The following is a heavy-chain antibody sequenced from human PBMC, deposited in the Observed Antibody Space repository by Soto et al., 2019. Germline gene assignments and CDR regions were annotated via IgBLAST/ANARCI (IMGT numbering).Heavy chain of an antibody. D-gene: IGHD3-9*01. CDR1: GYTFTSYG. V-gene: IGHV1-24*01. Sequence: ASVKVSCKAPGYTFTSYGISWVRQAPGKGLEWKGGFDPEDGETIYAQKFQGRVTMTEDTSTDTAYMELSSLRSEDTAVYYCATVRSEYDILTGYQYYFDYWGQGTLVTVSS. CDR2: FDPEDGET. J-gene: IGHJ4*02. CDR3: ATVRSEYDILTGYQYYFDY.